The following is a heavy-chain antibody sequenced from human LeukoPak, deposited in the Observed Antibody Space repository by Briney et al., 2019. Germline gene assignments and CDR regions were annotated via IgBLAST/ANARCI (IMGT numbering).Heavy chain of an antibody. Sequence: QPGGSLRLSCAASGFTFSSYEMNWVRQAPGKGLEWVSYISSSGSTIYYADSVKGRFTISRDNAKNSLYLQMNSLRAEDTAVYYCARDRTTDFWSGYYTNYFDYWGQGALVTVSS. J-gene: IGHJ4*02. CDR3: ARDRTTDFWSGYYTNYFDY. D-gene: IGHD3-3*01. CDR2: ISSSGSTI. CDR1: GFTFSSYE. V-gene: IGHV3-48*03.